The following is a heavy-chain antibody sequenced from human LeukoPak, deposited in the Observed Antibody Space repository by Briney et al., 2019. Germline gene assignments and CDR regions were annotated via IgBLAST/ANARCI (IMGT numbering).Heavy chain of an antibody. CDR1: GFTFSDYY. CDR3: ARDRLGDYDHSGYYDK. Sequence: GRSLRLSCAASGFTFSDYYMSWLRQDRGRGRGWVAYICDSGRTVYYADSVKGRFTISRDNAKNSVYLQMNNLRAEDTAVYYCARDRLGDYDHSGYYDKWGQGTLVTVSS. V-gene: IGHV3-11*01. J-gene: IGHJ4*02. CDR2: ICDSGRTV. D-gene: IGHD3-22*01.